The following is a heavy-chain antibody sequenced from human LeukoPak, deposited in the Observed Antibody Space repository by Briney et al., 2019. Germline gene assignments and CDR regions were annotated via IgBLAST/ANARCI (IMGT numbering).Heavy chain of an antibody. Sequence: GGSLRLSCAASGFTFSSYDIHWVRQAPGKGLEGVAVIRYYGSNKYYADSVRGRFTISRDNSKNKLYLQMNSLRAEDTAVYFCAKGSKAVLFTRDHYMDVWGKGTTVTISS. CDR1: GFTFSSYD. CDR2: IRYYGSNK. D-gene: IGHD6-19*01. CDR3: AKGSKAVLFTRDHYMDV. V-gene: IGHV3-30*02. J-gene: IGHJ6*03.